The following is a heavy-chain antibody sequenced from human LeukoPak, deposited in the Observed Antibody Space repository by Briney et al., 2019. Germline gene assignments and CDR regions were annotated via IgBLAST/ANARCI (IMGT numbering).Heavy chain of an antibody. D-gene: IGHD5-18*01. CDR3: ARALYGYYYFDY. J-gene: IGHJ4*02. Sequence: ASVKVSCKASDYNFATYPITWVRQAPGQGLEWMGWVGGHNGDTNYAQNLQGRATMTRDSSTTTAYLELRSLRSEDTAVYYCARALYGYYYFDYWGQGTLVTVSS. V-gene: IGHV1-18*01. CDR1: DYNFATYP. CDR2: VGGHNGDT.